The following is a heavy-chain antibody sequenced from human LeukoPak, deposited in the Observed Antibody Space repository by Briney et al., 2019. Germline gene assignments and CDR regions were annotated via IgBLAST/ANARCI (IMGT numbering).Heavy chain of an antibody. CDR2: IYYSGST. V-gene: IGHV4-39*01. D-gene: IGHD3-22*01. J-gene: IGHJ6*02. CDR3: ARHEAWNSYDSSGYPSVYYYGMDV. Sequence: PSETLSLTCTVSGGSISSSSYYWGWIRQPPGKGLEWIVSIYYSGSTYYNPSLKSRVTISVDTSKNQFSLKLSSVTAADTAVYYCARHEAWNSYDSSGYPSVYYYGMDVWGQGTTVTVSS. CDR1: GGSISSSSYY.